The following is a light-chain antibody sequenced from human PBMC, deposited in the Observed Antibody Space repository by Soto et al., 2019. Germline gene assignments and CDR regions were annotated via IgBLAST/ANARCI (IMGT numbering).Light chain of an antibody. V-gene: IGLV1-40*01. J-gene: IGLJ2*01. Sequence: QSVLTQPPSVSGAPGQRVIISCTGSSSNSGAGYDVHWYQQLPGTAPKLLIYGNSNRPSRVPDRFSGSKSGTSASLAITGLQAEDEADYYCQSYGSSRSTHVVFGGGTKLTVL. CDR3: QSYGSSRSTHVV. CDR1: SSNSGAGYD. CDR2: GNS.